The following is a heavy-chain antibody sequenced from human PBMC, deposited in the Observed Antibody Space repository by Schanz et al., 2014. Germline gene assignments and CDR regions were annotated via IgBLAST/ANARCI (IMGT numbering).Heavy chain of an antibody. CDR3: ARSTYDFWSAFDY. CDR1: GDSIGTYQ. D-gene: IGHD3-3*01. J-gene: IGHJ4*02. CDR2: VYHSGVT. Sequence: QVQLQESGPGLVKPSETLSLTCTVSGDSIGTYQWSWIRQPPGKGLEWIGYVYHSGVTTYKSSLKSRVSKTVDTKKNQFSRKRTSVTAADTAVYYCARSTYDFWSAFDYWGQGILVAVSS. V-gene: IGHV4-59*08.